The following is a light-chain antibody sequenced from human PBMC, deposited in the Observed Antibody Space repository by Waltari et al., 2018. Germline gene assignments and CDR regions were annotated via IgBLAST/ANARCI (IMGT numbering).Light chain of an antibody. CDR1: GSDVGRYNY. V-gene: IGLV2-11*01. CDR2: DVT. J-gene: IGLJ2*01. CDR3: CSYAGTYTVIL. Sequence: QSALTQPRSVSGSLGQSVTISCTGAGSDVGRYNYVSWYQQLPGKAPKLMIYDVTTRPSGVPDRFSGSKSGNPASLTISGLQADDEADYYCCSYAGTYTVILFGGGTRLTVL.